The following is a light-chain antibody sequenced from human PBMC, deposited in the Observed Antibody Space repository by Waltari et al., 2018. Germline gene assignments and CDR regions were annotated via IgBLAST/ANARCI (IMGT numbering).Light chain of an antibody. CDR2: QDS. J-gene: IGLJ2*01. CDR1: ELGDKY. Sequence: SYELTQPPSVSVSPGQTASITCPGDELGDKYACWYQQKPGQSPVLVIDQDSKRPPGIPERFSGSNSGNTATLTISGTQAMDEADYYCQAWDSSTAVVFGGGTKLTVL. CDR3: QAWDSSTAVV. V-gene: IGLV3-1*01.